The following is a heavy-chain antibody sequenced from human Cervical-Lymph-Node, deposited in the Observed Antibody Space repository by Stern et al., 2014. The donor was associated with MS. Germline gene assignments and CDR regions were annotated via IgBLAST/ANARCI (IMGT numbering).Heavy chain of an antibody. D-gene: IGHD2-15*01. Sequence: QITLKESGPTLVKPTQTVTLTCTLSGFSVATAGVGVGWIRQPPGKALEWLALLFLDADKLYSPSLKNRLTIIKDTSKNQVVLTMTNVDPVDTATYYCAHSRVKYCRGGTCYSSLFDYWGQGTPVTVSS. CDR2: LFLDADK. V-gene: IGHV2-5*02. CDR1: GFSVATAGVG. J-gene: IGHJ4*02. CDR3: AHSRVKYCRGGTCYSSLFDY.